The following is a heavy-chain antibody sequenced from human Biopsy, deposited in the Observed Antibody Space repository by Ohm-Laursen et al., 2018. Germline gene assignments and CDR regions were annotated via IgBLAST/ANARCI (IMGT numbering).Heavy chain of an antibody. J-gene: IGHJ6*02. CDR3: AKDLVVRGVGDHGMDV. Sequence: SLRLSCAASGFSFSSFGMHWVRQAPGKGLESVAVISYDGSNKYEADSVKGRFTISRDNSKNTMSLQMNSLRTEDTAVYYCAKDLVVRGVGDHGMDVWGQETTVTVSS. CDR1: GFSFSSFG. V-gene: IGHV3-30*18. CDR2: ISYDGSNK. D-gene: IGHD3-10*01.